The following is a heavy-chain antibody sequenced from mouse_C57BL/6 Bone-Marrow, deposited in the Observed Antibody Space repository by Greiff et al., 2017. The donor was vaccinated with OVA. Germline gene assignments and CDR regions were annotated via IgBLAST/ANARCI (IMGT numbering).Heavy chain of an antibody. CDR3: ARVYYYGSTSCYFDV. J-gene: IGHJ1*03. V-gene: IGHV8-12*01. Sequence: ESGPGILQSSQTLSLTCSFSGFSLSTSGMGVSWIRQPSGKGLEWLAHIYWGDAKRYHPSLKSRPTISKDTSRNQVFLQITSVDTADTATYYCARVYYYGSTSCYFDVWGTGTTVTVSS. D-gene: IGHD1-1*01. CDR1: GFSLSTSGMG. CDR2: IYWGDAK.